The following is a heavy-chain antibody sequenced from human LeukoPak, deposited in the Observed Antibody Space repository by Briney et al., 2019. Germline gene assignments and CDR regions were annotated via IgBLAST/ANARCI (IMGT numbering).Heavy chain of an antibody. J-gene: IGHJ4*02. D-gene: IGHD3-22*01. CDR3: ARSYYDSSGYYSFDY. CDR1: GYTFTSYT. CDR2: INGGNDNT. Sequence: ASVKVSCKASGYTFTSYTMHWVRQAPGQRLEWMGWINGGNDNTKYSQKFQGGVSITRDTSASTAYMELTSLRSEDTAVYYCARSYYDSSGYYSFDYWGQGTLVTVSS. V-gene: IGHV1-3*01.